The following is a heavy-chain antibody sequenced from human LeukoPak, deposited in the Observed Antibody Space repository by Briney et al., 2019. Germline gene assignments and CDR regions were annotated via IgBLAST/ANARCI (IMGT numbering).Heavy chain of an antibody. Sequence: SGGSLRLSCAASGFIFSSYGMHWVRQAPGKGLEWVAFIRYDGSNKYYADSVKGRFTISRDNSKNTLYLQMNSLRAEDTAVYYCAKDRSGSYSQGLDHWGQGTLVTVSS. D-gene: IGHD1-26*01. CDR3: AKDRSGSYSQGLDH. J-gene: IGHJ4*02. CDR1: GFIFSSYG. CDR2: IRYDGSNK. V-gene: IGHV3-30*02.